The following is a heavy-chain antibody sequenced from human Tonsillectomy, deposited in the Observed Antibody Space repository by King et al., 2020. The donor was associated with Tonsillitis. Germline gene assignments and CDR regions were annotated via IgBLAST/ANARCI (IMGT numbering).Heavy chain of an antibody. CDR3: ARVPCGPQSGYGMDV. CDR2: IKEDGSEE. J-gene: IGHJ6*02. CDR1: GFTFSRYW. Sequence: VQLVESGGGLVQPGGSLRLSCTASGFTFSRYWMSWVRQAPGKGLEWVANIKEDGSEEDYVDSVRGRFTLSRDNAKNALYLQMNSLRAEDTALYYCARVPCGPQSGYGMDVWGQGTTVTVSS. V-gene: IGHV3-7*01.